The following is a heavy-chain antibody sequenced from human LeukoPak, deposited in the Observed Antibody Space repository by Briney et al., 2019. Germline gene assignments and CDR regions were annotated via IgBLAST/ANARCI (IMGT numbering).Heavy chain of an antibody. CDR3: ARGIVVVPAATRMDYYMDV. CDR1: GYTFTSYD. V-gene: IGHV1-8*03. D-gene: IGHD2-2*01. CDR2: MNPNSGNT. Sequence: GASVKVSCKASGYTFTSYDINWVRQATGQGLEWMGWMNPNSGNTGYAQKFQGRVTITRNTSISTAHMELSSLRSEDTAVYYCARGIVVVPAATRMDYYMDVWGKGTTVTVSS. J-gene: IGHJ6*03.